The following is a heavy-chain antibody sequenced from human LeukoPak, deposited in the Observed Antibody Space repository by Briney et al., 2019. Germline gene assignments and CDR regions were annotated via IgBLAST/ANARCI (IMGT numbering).Heavy chain of an antibody. CDR3: ARERTGKVARY. D-gene: IGHD5-12*01. CDR1: GFTFSSYG. J-gene: IGHJ4*02. Sequence: GGSLRLSCAASGFTFSSYGMSWVRQAPGKGLEWVSNIKGNGSEKYYVDSVKGRFTISRDNAKNSLYLQMNSLRAEDTALYYCARERTGKVARYWGQGTQVTVSS. CDR2: IKGNGSEK. V-gene: IGHV3-7*04.